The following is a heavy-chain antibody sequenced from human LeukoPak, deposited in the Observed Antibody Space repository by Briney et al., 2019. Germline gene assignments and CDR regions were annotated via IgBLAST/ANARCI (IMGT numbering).Heavy chain of an antibody. CDR2: IYYSGST. V-gene: IGHV4-59*01. CDR3: ARDSSGWSRGYFDY. D-gene: IGHD6-19*01. J-gene: IGHJ4*02. CDR1: GGSISSYY. Sequence: SETRSLTCTVSGGSISSYYWSWIRQPPGKGLEWIGYIYYSGSTNYNPSLKSRVTISVDTSKNQFSLKLSSVTAADTAVYYCARDSSGWSRGYFDYWGQGTLVTVSS.